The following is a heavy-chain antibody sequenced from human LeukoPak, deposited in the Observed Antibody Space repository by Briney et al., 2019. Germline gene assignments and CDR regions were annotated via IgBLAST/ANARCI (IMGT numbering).Heavy chain of an antibody. CDR1: GFTFSSYW. J-gene: IGHJ4*02. Sequence: GGSLRLSCAASGFTFSSYWKSLVREAPGKGLEWEANIKQDGSEKYYVDSVKGRFTISRDNAKNSLYLQMNSLRAEDTAVYYCAKDGVVRGLGPYYFDSWGQGSLVTVSS. CDR3: AKDGVVRGLGPYYFDS. D-gene: IGHD3-10*01. V-gene: IGHV3-7*03. CDR2: IKQDGSEK.